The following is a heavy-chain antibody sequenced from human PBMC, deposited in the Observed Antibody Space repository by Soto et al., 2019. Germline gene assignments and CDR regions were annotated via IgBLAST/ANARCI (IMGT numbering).Heavy chain of an antibody. CDR3: AKGYSSPHGMDV. CDR1: GFTFSSYG. Sequence: GGSLRLSCAASGFTFSSYGMHWVRQAPGKGLEWVAVISYDGSNKYYADSVKGRFTISRDNSKNTLYLQMNSLGAEDTAVYYCAKGYSSPHGMDVWGQGTTVTVSS. V-gene: IGHV3-30*18. CDR2: ISYDGSNK. D-gene: IGHD6-13*01. J-gene: IGHJ6*02.